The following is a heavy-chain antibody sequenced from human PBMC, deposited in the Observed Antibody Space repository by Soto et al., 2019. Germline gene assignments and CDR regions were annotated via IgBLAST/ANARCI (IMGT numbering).Heavy chain of an antibody. V-gene: IGHV4-59*01. J-gene: IGHJ6*02. D-gene: IGHD2-21*02. CDR3: ARDLWGYCGTDCYPLDV. CDR1: GGSISGYY. Sequence: QVQLQESGPGLVKPSETLSLTCTVSGGSISGYYWSWIRQPPGKGLEWIGYMYKTGSTVYNPSFKSRVTISVDTSKNQCSLTMNSVTAADTAVYYCARDLWGYCGTDCYPLDVWGQGTTVTVSS. CDR2: MYKTGST.